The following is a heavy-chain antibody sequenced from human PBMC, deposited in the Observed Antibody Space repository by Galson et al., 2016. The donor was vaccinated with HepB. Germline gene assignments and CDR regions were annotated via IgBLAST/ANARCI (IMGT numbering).Heavy chain of an antibody. Sequence: ETLSLTCSVSGGSISSFYWDWIRQPPGKGLEWIGCIYYSGSTNYNPSLKSRVTISVDTSKNQFSLRLSSVTAADTAVYYCARRRNYYDSSGYYYDYFDPWGQGTLVTVSS. CDR2: IYYSGST. D-gene: IGHD3-22*01. V-gene: IGHV4-59*08. CDR3: ARRRNYYDSSGYYYDYFDP. CDR1: GGSISSFY. J-gene: IGHJ5*02.